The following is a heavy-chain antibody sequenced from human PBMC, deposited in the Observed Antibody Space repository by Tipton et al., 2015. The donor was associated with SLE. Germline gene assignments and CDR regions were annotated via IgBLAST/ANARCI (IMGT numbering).Heavy chain of an antibody. CDR3: ARQAISSGDY. Sequence: VQLVQSGAEVKKPGESLKISCKGSGYNFTSYWIAWVRQMPGKGLEWMGIIYPGDSDTRYSPSFQGQVTISADKSISTAHLQWRSLKASDTGMYYCARQAISSGDYWGQGTLVIVSS. D-gene: IGHD2-2*02. J-gene: IGHJ4*02. CDR2: IYPGDSDT. V-gene: IGHV5-51*01. CDR1: GYNFTSYW.